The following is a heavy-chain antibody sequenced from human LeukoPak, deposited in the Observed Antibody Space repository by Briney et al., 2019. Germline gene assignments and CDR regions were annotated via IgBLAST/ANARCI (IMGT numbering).Heavy chain of an antibody. CDR2: IYTSGST. D-gene: IGHD1-26*01. Sequence: SQTLSLSCTVSGGSISSGSYDWSWIRQRPGKGLEWIGRIYTSGSTNYNPSLKSRVTISVDTSKNQFSLKLSSVTAADTAVYYCASGVGATIDYFQHWGQGTLVTVSS. J-gene: IGHJ1*01. CDR1: GGSISSGSYD. CDR3: ASGVGATIDYFQH. V-gene: IGHV4-61*02.